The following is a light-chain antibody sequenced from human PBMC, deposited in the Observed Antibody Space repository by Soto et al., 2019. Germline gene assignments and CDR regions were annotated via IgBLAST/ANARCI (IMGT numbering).Light chain of an antibody. V-gene: IGLV1-40*01. CDR3: QSYDSSLSGSV. Sequence: QLVLTQPPSVSGAPGQRVTISCTGSSSNIGAGYDVHWYQQLPGTAPKLLIYGNSNRASGVLDRFSGSKSGTSASLAITGFQAEDEADYYCQSYDSSLSGSVFGGGTKVTVL. CDR2: GNS. J-gene: IGLJ2*01. CDR1: SSNIGAGYD.